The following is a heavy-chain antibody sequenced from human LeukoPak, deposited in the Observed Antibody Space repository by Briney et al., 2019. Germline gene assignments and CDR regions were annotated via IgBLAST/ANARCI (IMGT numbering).Heavy chain of an antibody. D-gene: IGHD3-10*01. CDR1: GFTLSSYA. CDR3: ARPMVRGSRNYGTDV. V-gene: IGHV3-23*01. CDR2: ISGSGGST. J-gene: IGHJ6*02. Sequence: GGSLRLSCAASGFTLSSYAMSWVRQAPGKGLEWVSAISGSGGSTYYADSVKGRFTISRDNSKNTLYLQMNSLRAEDTAVYYCARPMVRGSRNYGTDVWGQGTTVTVSS.